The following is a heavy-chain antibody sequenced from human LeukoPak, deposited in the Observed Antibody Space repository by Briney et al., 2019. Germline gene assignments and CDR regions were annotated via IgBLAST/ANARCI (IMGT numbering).Heavy chain of an antibody. V-gene: IGHV3-23*01. J-gene: IGHJ4*02. Sequence: PGESLRLSCAASGFTVSSYAMSWVRQAPGKGLEWVSAISGSGGSTYYADSVKGRFTISRDNSKNTLYLQMNSLRAEDTAVYYCAKDPRGDVYDFWSGHFDYWGQGTLVTVSS. CDR3: AKDPRGDVYDFWSGHFDY. D-gene: IGHD3-3*01. CDR1: GFTVSSYA. CDR2: ISGSGGST.